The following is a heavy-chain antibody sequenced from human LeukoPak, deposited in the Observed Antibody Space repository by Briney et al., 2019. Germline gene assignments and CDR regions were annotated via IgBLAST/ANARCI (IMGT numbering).Heavy chain of an antibody. Sequence: ASVKVSCKASGYTFTSYGISWVRQAPGQGLEWTGWINPNSGGTNYAQKFQGWVTMTRDTSISTAYMELSRLRSDDTAVYYCARDSGSQSFDYWGQGTLVTVSS. CDR1: GYTFTSYG. V-gene: IGHV1-2*04. CDR3: ARDSGSQSFDY. CDR2: INPNSGGT. J-gene: IGHJ4*02. D-gene: IGHD6-13*01.